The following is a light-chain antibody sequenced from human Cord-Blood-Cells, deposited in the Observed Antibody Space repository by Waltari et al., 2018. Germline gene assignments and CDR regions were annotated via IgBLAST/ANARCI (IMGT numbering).Light chain of an antibody. V-gene: IGLV2-14*01. Sequence: QSALTQPVSVSGSPGQSITISCTGTSSDVGGYNYVSWYQQHPGKAPKLMIYDVSIRPSGVSNRFSGSKSGNTASLTISGLQAEDEADYYCSSYTSSSTLFGGGTKLTVL. CDR2: DVS. J-gene: IGLJ2*01. CDR3: SSYTSSSTL. CDR1: SSDVGGYNY.